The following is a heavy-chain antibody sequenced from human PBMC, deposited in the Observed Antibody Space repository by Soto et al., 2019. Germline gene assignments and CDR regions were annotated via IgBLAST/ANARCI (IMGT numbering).Heavy chain of an antibody. Sequence: QVQLQESGPGLVKPSQTLSLTCTVSGGSINSGGYCWSWIRQHPGKGLDWIGCISYGGSTSYNPALKSRVTISVDTSKNQFSLKLTSVTAADTAVYYCSRGILVWGQGALITVSS. CDR2: ISYGGST. CDR1: GGSINSGGYC. CDR3: SRGILV. V-gene: IGHV4-31*03. D-gene: IGHD5-18*01. J-gene: IGHJ4*02.